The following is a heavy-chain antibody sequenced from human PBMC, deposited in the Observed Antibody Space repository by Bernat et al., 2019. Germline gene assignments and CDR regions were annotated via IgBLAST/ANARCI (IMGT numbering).Heavy chain of an antibody. CDR1: GFTFSSYS. V-gene: IGHV3-48*01. CDR2: ISSSSSTI. Sequence: EVQLVESGGGLVQPGGSLRLSCAASGFTFSSYSMNWVRQAPGKGLEWVSYISSSSSTIYYADSVKGRFTISRDNAKNSLYLQMNSLRAEDTAVYYCARAKDYGDVVFDYWGQGTLVTVCS. CDR3: ARAKDYGDVVFDY. D-gene: IGHD4-17*01. J-gene: IGHJ4*02.